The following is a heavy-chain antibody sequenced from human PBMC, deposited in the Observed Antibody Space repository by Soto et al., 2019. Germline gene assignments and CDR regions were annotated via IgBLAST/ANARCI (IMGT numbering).Heavy chain of an antibody. V-gene: IGHV4-34*01. CDR3: ARGGYLVVTAIFDY. D-gene: IGHD2-21*02. J-gene: IGHJ4*02. CDR2: INHSGST. Sequence: TLSLTCAVYGGSFSGYYWSWIRQPPGKGLEWIGEINHSGSTNYNPSLKSRVTISVDTSKNQFSLKLSSVTAADTAVYYCARGGYLVVTAIFDYWGQGTLVTVSS. CDR1: GGSFSGYY.